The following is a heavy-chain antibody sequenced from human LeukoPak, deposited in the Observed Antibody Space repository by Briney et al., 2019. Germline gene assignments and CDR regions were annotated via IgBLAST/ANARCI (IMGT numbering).Heavy chain of an antibody. CDR3: ARGMGFDP. V-gene: IGHV4-38-2*02. J-gene: IGHJ5*02. Sequence: SETLSLTCTVSGYSISSGYYWGWIRQPPGKGLEWIGSMYHSGSTNYNPSLKSRVTISVDKSKNQFSLKLSSVTAADTAVYYCARGMGFDPWGQGTLVTVSS. CDR1: GYSISSGYY. D-gene: IGHD5-24*01. CDR2: MYHSGST.